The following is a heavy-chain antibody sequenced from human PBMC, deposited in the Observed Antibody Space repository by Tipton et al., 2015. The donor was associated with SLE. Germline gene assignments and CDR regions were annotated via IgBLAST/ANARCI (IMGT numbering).Heavy chain of an antibody. CDR2: ISYDGSNK. D-gene: IGHD6-13*01. J-gene: IGHJ6*02. Sequence: SLRLSCAASGFTFSIYPMHWVRQAPGKGLEWVAVISYDGSNKYYADSVKGRFTISRDNSKNTLYLQMNSLRAEDTAVYYCARALGSWLYYYGMDVWGQGTTVTVAS. CDR3: ARALGSWLYYYGMDV. CDR1: GFTFSIYP. V-gene: IGHV3-30*04.